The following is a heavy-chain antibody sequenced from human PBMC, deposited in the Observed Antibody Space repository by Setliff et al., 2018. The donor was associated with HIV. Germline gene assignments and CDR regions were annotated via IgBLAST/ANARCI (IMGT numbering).Heavy chain of an antibody. Sequence: PSETLSLTCTVSGGSISSSNWWRWVRQSPGKGLAWIGEIYHSGNTNYNPSLKSRVTISLDTSKNHLSLQLRSVTAADTAVYYCARDRSSGGYTYGLIDYWGHGRLVTVSS. J-gene: IGHJ4*01. D-gene: IGHD5-18*01. V-gene: IGHV4-4*02. CDR1: GGSISSSNW. CDR3: ARDRSSGGYTYGLIDY. CDR2: IYHSGNT.